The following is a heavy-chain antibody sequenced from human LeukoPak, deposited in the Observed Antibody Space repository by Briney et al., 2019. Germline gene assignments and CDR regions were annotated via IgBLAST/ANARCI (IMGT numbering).Heavy chain of an antibody. V-gene: IGHV3-74*01. Sequence: PEGSLRLSCAASGFTFSSYWIHWVRQVPGKGLVWVSGINSDGSPTNYADSVKGRFTISRDNAKNTLYLQMNSLRAEDSAMYYCARGFYSHYFDFWGQGTLVTVSS. J-gene: IGHJ4*02. D-gene: IGHD4-11*01. CDR3: ARGFYSHYFDF. CDR1: GFTFSSYW. CDR2: INSDGSPT.